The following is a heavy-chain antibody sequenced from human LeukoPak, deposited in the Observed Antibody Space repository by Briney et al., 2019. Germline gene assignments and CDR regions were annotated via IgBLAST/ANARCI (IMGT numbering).Heavy chain of an antibody. D-gene: IGHD3-9*01. Sequence: PSETLSLTCTVSGGSISSSSYYWGWIRQPPGKGLEWIGSIYYSGSTYYNPSLKSRVTISVDTSKNQFSLKLSSVTAADTAVYYCARDSGYPGYYYYYMDVWGKGTTVTVSS. CDR1: GGSISSSSYY. V-gene: IGHV4-39*07. CDR2: IYYSGST. J-gene: IGHJ6*03. CDR3: ARDSGYPGYYYYYMDV.